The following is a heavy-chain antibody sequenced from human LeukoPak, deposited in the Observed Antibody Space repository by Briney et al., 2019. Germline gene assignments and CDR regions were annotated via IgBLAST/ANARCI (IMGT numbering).Heavy chain of an antibody. J-gene: IGHJ4*02. Sequence: ASVKVSCKASGGTFSSYAISWVRQAPGQGLEWMGGIISIFGTAKYAQKFHGRVTITADESTSTAYMELSTLRSEDTAVYYGASEGSGSYRSDYWGQGTLVTVSS. CDR3: ASEGSGSYRSDY. CDR1: GGTFSSYA. D-gene: IGHD1-26*01. CDR2: IISIFGTA. V-gene: IGHV1-69*13.